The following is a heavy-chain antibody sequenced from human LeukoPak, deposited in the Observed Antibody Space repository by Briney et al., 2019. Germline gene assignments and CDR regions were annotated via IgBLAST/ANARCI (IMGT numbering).Heavy chain of an antibody. Sequence: ASVKVSCKASGYTFTSYYMHWVRQAPGEGLEWMGIINPSGGSTSYAQKFQGRVTMTSDTSTGTVYMELSSLRSEDAAVYYCAREVVVTAIRFFQHWGQGTLVTVSS. J-gene: IGHJ1*01. CDR1: GYTFTSYY. CDR2: INPSGGST. V-gene: IGHV1-46*01. D-gene: IGHD2-21*02. CDR3: AREVVVTAIRFFQH.